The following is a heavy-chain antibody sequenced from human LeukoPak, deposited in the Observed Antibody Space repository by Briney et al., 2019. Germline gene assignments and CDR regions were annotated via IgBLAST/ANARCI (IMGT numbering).Heavy chain of an antibody. CDR1: GFTFSAYL. CDR3: ARGRWSDY. Sequence: PGGSLRLYCAASGFTFSAYLMTWVRQAPGKGLEWVANIKEDGTEKNYVDSVKGRFTISRDNVKKSLYLEMNSLRVEDTAVYYCARGRWSDYWGQGTQVTVSS. D-gene: IGHD5-24*01. CDR2: IKEDGTEK. J-gene: IGHJ4*02. V-gene: IGHV3-7*01.